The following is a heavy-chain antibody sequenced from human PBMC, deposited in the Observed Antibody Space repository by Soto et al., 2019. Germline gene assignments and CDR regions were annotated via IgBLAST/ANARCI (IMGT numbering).Heavy chain of an antibody. Sequence: ASVKVSCKASGYTFTDYYMHWVRQAPGQGLEWMGWINPNSGGTNYAQKFQGWVTMTRDTSISTAYMELSRLRSDDTAVYYCARGTITMVRGVLPKFDYWGQGTLVTVSS. CDR1: GYTFTDYY. D-gene: IGHD3-10*01. J-gene: IGHJ4*02. CDR3: ARGTITMVRGVLPKFDY. CDR2: INPNSGGT. V-gene: IGHV1-2*04.